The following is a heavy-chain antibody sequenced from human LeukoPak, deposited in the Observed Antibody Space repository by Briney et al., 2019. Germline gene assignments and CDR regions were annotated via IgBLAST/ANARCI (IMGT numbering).Heavy chain of an antibody. D-gene: IGHD2-15*01. CDR2: ISAYNGNT. V-gene: IGHV1-18*01. CDR1: GYTFTSYG. CDR3: ARDPGSIVVVVSARRLDP. J-gene: IGHJ5*02. Sequence: ASVKVSCKASGYTFTSYGISWVRQAPGQGLEWMGWISAYNGNTNYAQKLQGRVTMTTYTSTSTAYMELRSLRSDDTAVYYCARDPGSIVVVVSARRLDPWGQGTMVTVSS.